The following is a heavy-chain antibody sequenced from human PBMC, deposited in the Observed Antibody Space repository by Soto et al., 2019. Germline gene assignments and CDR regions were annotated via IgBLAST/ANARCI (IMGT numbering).Heavy chain of an antibody. V-gene: IGHV4-34*01. CDR1: GGSFSGYY. J-gene: IGHJ6*02. CDR2: INHSGST. D-gene: IGHD2-15*01. Sequence: PSETLSLTCAVYGGSFSGYYWSWIRQPPGKGLEWIGEINHSGSTNYNPSLKSRVTISVDTSKNQFSLKLSSVTAADTAVYYCARGGNCSGGRCYYYGMDVWGQGTTVTVSS. CDR3: ARGGNCSGGRCYYYGMDV.